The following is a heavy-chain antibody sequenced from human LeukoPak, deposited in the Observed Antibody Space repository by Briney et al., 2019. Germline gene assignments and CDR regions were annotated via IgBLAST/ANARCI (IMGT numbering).Heavy chain of an antibody. CDR3: AREKGDGYDY. CDR1: GYTFTKYG. Sequence: AAAVKVSCKASGYTFTKYGINWVGQATGQGVEGMGIINPSGGSTSYAQKFQGRVTITRDMSTSTVYMDLSSLRSEDTAVYYCAREKGDGYDYWGQGTLVTVSS. J-gene: IGHJ4*02. CDR2: INPSGGST. D-gene: IGHD5-24*01. V-gene: IGHV1-46*01.